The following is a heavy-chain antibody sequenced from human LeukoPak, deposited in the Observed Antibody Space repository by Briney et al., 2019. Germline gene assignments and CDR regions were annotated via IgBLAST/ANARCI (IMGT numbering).Heavy chain of an antibody. J-gene: IGHJ4*02. CDR3: VRDDGGNSWDY. Sequence: PGGSLRLSCAASGFTFNSYEMNWVRQAPGKGLEWVSYITNSDSTKYYADSVKGRFTISRDNAKNSLYLQMNSLRAEDTAVYYCVRDDGGNSWDYWGQGALVTVSS. V-gene: IGHV3-48*03. D-gene: IGHD4-23*01. CDR2: ITNSDSTK. CDR1: GFTFNSYE.